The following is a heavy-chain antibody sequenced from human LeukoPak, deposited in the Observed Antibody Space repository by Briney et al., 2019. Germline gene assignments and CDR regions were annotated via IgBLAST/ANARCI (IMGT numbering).Heavy chain of an antibody. D-gene: IGHD5-12*01. CDR2: ISSSSSYI. CDR3: ARLAHSGYDLQYFDY. J-gene: IGHJ4*02. V-gene: IGHV3-21*01. CDR1: GFTFSSYS. Sequence: GGSLRLSCAASGFTFSSYSMNWVRQAPGKELEWVSSISSSSSYIYYADSVKGRFTISRDNAKNSLYLQMNSLRAEDTAVYYCARLAHSGYDLQYFDYWGQGTLVTVSS.